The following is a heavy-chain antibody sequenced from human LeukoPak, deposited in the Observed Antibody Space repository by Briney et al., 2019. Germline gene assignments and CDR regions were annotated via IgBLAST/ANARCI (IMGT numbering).Heavy chain of an antibody. CDR1: GFTFSNAW. CDR3: TTGATYYYDSSGYRWDY. CDR2: IKSKTDGGTT. V-gene: IGHV3-15*01. Sequence: GGSLRLSCAASGFTFSNAWMSWVRQAPEKGLEWVGRIKSKTDGGTTDYAAPVKGRFTISRDDSKNTLYLQMNSLKTEDTAVYYCTTGATYYYDSSGYRWDYWGQGTLVTVSS. J-gene: IGHJ4*02. D-gene: IGHD3-22*01.